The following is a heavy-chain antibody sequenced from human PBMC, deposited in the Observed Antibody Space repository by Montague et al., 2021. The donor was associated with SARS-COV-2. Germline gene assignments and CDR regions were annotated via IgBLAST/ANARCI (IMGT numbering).Heavy chain of an antibody. D-gene: IGHD6-19*01. CDR1: GFSVSTSGSC. Sequence: PALVKPTQTLTLTCTFSGFSVSTSGSCVSWIRQPPGKALEWLALIDWDDDTYYSTSLKTRLAISKDTSKNQVVLTMTDMDPVDTGTYYCARIPEYSSGGGPDWYFDLWGHGTLVTVSS. J-gene: IGHJ2*01. CDR3: ARIPEYSSGGGPDWYFDL. CDR2: IDWDDDT. V-gene: IGHV2-70*01.